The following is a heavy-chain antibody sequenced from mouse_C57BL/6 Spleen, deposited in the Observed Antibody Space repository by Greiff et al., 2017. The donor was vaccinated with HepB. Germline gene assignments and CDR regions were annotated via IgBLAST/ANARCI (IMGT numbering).Heavy chain of an antibody. Sequence: QVQLQQSGPELVKPGASVKISCKASGYAFSSSWMNWVKRRPGKGLEWIGRIYPGDGDTNYNGKFKGKATLTADKSSSTAYMQLSSLTSEDSAVYFCSSYGSSSWFAYWGQGTLVTVSA. CDR3: SSYGSSSWFAY. CDR2: IYPGDGDT. J-gene: IGHJ3*01. CDR1: GYAFSSSW. V-gene: IGHV1-82*01. D-gene: IGHD1-1*01.